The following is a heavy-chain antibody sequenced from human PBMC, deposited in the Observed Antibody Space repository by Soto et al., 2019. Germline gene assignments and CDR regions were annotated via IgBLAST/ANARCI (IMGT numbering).Heavy chain of an antibody. D-gene: IGHD6-13*01. CDR2: MNPNSGNT. Sequence: ASVKVSWKASGYAFTSYDINWVRQATGQGLEWMGWMNPNSGNTGYAQKFQGRVTMPRNTSISTAYMELSSLRSEDTAVYYCARVYVPYSSSWYWFDPWGQGTLVTVSS. J-gene: IGHJ5*02. V-gene: IGHV1-8*01. CDR3: ARVYVPYSSSWYWFDP. CDR1: GYAFTSYD.